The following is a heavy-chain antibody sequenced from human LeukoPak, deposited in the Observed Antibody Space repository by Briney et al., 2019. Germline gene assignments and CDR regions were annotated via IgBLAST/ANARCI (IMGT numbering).Heavy chain of an antibody. CDR1: GYTFNDHH. CDR3: ASHYGPGPV. V-gene: IGHV1-2*06. D-gene: IGHD3-10*01. CDR2: ILPKSGDT. Sequence: ASVTVSFKASGYTFNDHHIHWVRQAPGQGLEWIGRILPKSGDTDYAQKFHGRATITRDTSITTGYMELTSLISDDTAVYYCASHYGPGPVWGQGTLVTVSS. J-gene: IGHJ4*02.